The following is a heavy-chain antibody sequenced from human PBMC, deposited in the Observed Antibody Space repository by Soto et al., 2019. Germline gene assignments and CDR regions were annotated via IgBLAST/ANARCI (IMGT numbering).Heavy chain of an antibody. Sequence: PSETLSLTCTVFGGSISSYYWSWIRQPPGKGLEWIGYIYCSGITNYNPSLKSRVTVSVDTSKNQFSLKLSSVTAADTAVYYCAREGRIAVAEYYFDYWGQGTLVTVSS. CDR2: IYCSGIT. CDR1: GGSISSYY. V-gene: IGHV4-59*01. D-gene: IGHD6-19*01. J-gene: IGHJ4*02. CDR3: AREGRIAVAEYYFDY.